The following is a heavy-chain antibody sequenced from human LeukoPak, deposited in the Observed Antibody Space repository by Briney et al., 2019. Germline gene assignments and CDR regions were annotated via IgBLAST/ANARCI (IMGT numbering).Heavy chain of an antibody. D-gene: IGHD3-22*01. CDR2: ISGSDGST. Sequence: PGGSLRLSCAASGFTFRSYAMNWVCQAPGEGLEWVSAISGSDGSTYYADSVKGRFTISRDNSKNTLYLQMNSLRAEDTAVYYCAKEGHYDPSYPDVWGQGTTVTVSS. CDR1: GFTFRSYA. J-gene: IGHJ6*02. V-gene: IGHV3-23*01. CDR3: AKEGHYDPSYPDV.